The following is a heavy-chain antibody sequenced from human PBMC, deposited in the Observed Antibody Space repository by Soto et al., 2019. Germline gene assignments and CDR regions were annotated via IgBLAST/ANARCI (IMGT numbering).Heavy chain of an antibody. CDR1: GYSFAGYW. CDR2: INPTDSAA. CDR3: ARLGHDYSNPGMHV. Sequence: PGESLKICCKGSGYSFAGYWITWVRQKPGKGREWVGQINPTDSAARYGPPYQGHVTISVDQSISTGYLQRSSLKLSDTAMSFCARLGHDYSNPGMHVCGQGTTVTVS. V-gene: IGHV5-10-1*01. J-gene: IGHJ6*02. D-gene: IGHD4-4*01.